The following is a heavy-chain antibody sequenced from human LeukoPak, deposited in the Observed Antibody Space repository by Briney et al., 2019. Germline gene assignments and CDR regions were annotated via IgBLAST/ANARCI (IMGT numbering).Heavy chain of an antibody. CDR2: IIPIFGTA. CDR3: AIDSGSYPNWFDP. D-gene: IGHD1-26*01. J-gene: IGHJ5*02. Sequence: SVKVSCKASGGTFSSYAISWVRQAPGQGLEWMGEIIPIFGTANFAQRFQDRVTITADESTSTAYMEVNSLKSEDTAVYYCAIDSGSYPNWFDPWGQGTLVTVS. V-gene: IGHV1-69*13. CDR1: GGTFSSYA.